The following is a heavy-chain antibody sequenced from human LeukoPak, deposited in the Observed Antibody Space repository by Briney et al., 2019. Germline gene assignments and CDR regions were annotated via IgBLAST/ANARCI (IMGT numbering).Heavy chain of an antibody. CDR3: ARGVRAAGPGYYYYYMDV. Sequence: GGSLRLSCAASGFTFSSFGMTWVRQAPGKGLEWVSYISSSGSTIYYADSVKGRFTISRDNAKNSLYLQMNSLRAEDTAVYYCARGVRAAGPGYYYYYMDVWGKGTTVTVSS. V-gene: IGHV3-48*04. J-gene: IGHJ6*03. CDR1: GFTFSSFG. D-gene: IGHD6-13*01. CDR2: ISSSGSTI.